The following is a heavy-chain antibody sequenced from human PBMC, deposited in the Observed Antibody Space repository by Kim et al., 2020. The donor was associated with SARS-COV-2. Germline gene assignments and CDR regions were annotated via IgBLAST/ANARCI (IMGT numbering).Heavy chain of an antibody. Sequence: RVTISVDTSKNQFSLKLSSVTAADTAVYYCARPYYDILTGLALYYYGMDVWGQGTTVTVSS. CDR3: ARPYYDILTGLALYYYGMDV. V-gene: IGHV4-39*01. D-gene: IGHD3-9*01. J-gene: IGHJ6*02.